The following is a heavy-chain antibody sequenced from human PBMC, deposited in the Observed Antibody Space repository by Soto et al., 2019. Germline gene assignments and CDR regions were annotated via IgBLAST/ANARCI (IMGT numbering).Heavy chain of an antibody. Sequence: GGSLRLSCAASGFTFSSYAMHWVRQAPGKGLEWVAVISYDGSNKYYADSVKGRFTISRDNSKNTLYLQMNSLRAEDTAVYYCARRSSGWYSNFDYWGQGTLVTVSS. V-gene: IGHV3-30-3*01. J-gene: IGHJ4*02. CDR2: ISYDGSNK. D-gene: IGHD6-19*01. CDR1: GFTFSSYA. CDR3: ARRSSGWYSNFDY.